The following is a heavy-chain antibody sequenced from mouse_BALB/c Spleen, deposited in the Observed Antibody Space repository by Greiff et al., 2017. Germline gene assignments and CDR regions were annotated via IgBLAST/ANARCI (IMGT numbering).Heavy chain of an antibody. CDR3: TRELRLRGWFAY. CDR2: ISSGGSYT. V-gene: IGHV5-6-4*01. J-gene: IGHJ3*01. CDR1: GFTFSSYT. Sequence: EVQVVESGGGLVKPGGSLKLSCAASGFTFSSYTMSWVRQTPEKRLEWVATISSGGSYTYYPDSVKGRFTISRDNAKNTLYLQMSSLKSEDTAMYYCTRELRLRGWFAYWGQGTLVTVSA. D-gene: IGHD1-2*01.